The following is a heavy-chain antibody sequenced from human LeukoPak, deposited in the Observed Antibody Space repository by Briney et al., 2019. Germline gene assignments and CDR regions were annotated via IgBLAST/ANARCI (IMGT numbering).Heavy chain of an antibody. CDR1: GYSFTYW. J-gene: IGHJ4*02. Sequence: GASLKISCKASGYSFTYWIGWVRQMPGKGLEWMGIIYSGDSHTKYSPSFQGRVTISADKSISTAYLQWSSMEASDTAMYYCASARHGDYVWDYWGQGTLVTVSS. CDR3: ASARHGDYVWDY. D-gene: IGHD4-17*01. CDR2: IYSGDSHT. V-gene: IGHV5-51*01.